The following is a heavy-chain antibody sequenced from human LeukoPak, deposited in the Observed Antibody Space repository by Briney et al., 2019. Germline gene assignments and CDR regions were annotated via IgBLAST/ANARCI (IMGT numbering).Heavy chain of an antibody. V-gene: IGHV3-73*01. J-gene: IGHJ4*02. Sequence: GGSLRLSCVASGFTFSGSAMHWVRQASGKELEWVGRIRSKANSYATAYAASVKGRFTISRDDSKNTAYLQMNSLKTEDTAVYYCTSYGSGSYYAPIDYWGQGTLVTVSS. CDR3: TSYGSGSYYAPIDY. CDR1: GFTFSGSA. CDR2: IRSKANSYAT. D-gene: IGHD3-10*01.